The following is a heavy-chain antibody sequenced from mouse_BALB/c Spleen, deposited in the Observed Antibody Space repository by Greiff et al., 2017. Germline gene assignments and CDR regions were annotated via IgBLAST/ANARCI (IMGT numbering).Heavy chain of an antibody. CDR1: GFTFSSFG. D-gene: IGHD2-14*01. V-gene: IGHV5-17*02. CDR2: ISSGSSTI. CDR3: ASPYYRYDWFAC. Sequence: EVHLVESGGGLVQPGGSRKLSCAASGFTFSSFGMHWVRQAPEKGLEWVAYISSGSSTIYYADTVKGRFTISRDNPKNTLFLQMTSLRSEDTAMYYCASPYYRYDWFACWGQGTLVTVSA. J-gene: IGHJ3*01.